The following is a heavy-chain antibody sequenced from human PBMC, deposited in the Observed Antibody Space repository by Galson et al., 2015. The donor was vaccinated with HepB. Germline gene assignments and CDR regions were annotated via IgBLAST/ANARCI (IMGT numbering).Heavy chain of an antibody. J-gene: IGHJ6*02. V-gene: IGHV3-23*01. CDR3: ARQCPVAWTAMDV. CDR1: GLTLTNHG. CDR2: ISGVDSSA. D-gene: IGHD3/OR15-3a*01. Sequence: SLRLPCAVSGLTLTNHGMSWVRQAPGKGLDSVSSISGVDSSAYHADSVRGRFTISRDNSEKTLYLQVNTLRADDTAVYYCARQCPVAWTAMDVWGQGTTVTVSS.